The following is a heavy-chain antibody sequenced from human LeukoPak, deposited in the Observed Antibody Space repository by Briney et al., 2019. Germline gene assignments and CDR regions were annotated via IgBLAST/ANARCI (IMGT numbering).Heavy chain of an antibody. CDR3: ESASDDSSGYYEVGY. V-gene: IGHV1-2*02. CDR1: GYTFTSYD. CDR2: INPNSGGT. Sequence: ASVKVSCKASGYTFTSYDINWVQQAPGQGLEWMGWINPNSGGTNYAQKFQGRVTMTRDTSISTAYMELSRLRFDDTAVYYCESASDDSSGYYEVGYWGQGTLVTVSS. D-gene: IGHD3-22*01. J-gene: IGHJ4*02.